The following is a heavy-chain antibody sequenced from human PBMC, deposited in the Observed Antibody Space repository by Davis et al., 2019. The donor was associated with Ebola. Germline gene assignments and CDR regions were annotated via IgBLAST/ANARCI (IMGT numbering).Heavy chain of an antibody. D-gene: IGHD3-22*01. CDR2: IIPVFGIP. V-gene: IGHV1-69*13. J-gene: IGHJ4*02. Sequence: SVKVSCKASGCTFSSYAISWVRQAPGQGLDLMGWIIPVFGIPKYAQKFQGRVTITADESTSTAYMELSSLRSEDTAMYYCARDRYSDGSGYFFEQSHWGQGTLVTVSS. CDR3: ARDRYSDGSGYFFEQSH. CDR1: GCTFSSYA.